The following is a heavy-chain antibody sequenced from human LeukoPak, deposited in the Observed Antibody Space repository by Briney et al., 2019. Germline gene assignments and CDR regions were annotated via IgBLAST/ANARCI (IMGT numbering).Heavy chain of an antibody. D-gene: IGHD5-18*01. CDR3: AKDPSTAADAVDI. V-gene: IGHV3-33*06. J-gene: IGHJ3*02. CDR2: IWYDGSNT. CDR1: GFTFSSYD. Sequence: GGSLRLSCAAYGFTFSSYDMSWVRQAPGKGLEWVAVIWYDGSNTYYADSVTGRFTISRNNSKHTLYRQVNSLRAEDTAVYYCAKDPSTAADAVDIWGQGTMVTVSS.